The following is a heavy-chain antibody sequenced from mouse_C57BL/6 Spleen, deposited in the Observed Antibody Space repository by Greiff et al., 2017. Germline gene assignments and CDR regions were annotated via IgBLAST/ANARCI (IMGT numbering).Heavy chain of an antibody. J-gene: IGHJ3*01. CDR2: FYPGSGSI. V-gene: IGHV1-62-2*01. CDR1: GYTFTEYT. Sequence: QVQLQQSGAELVKPGASVKLSCKASGYTFTEYTIHWVKQRSGQGLEWIGWFYPGSGSIKYNEKFKDKATLTADKSSSTVYMELSRLTSEDSAVYVCARHEERDYDYDQAWFAYWGQGTLVTVSA. CDR3: ARHEERDYDYDQAWFAY. D-gene: IGHD2-4*01.